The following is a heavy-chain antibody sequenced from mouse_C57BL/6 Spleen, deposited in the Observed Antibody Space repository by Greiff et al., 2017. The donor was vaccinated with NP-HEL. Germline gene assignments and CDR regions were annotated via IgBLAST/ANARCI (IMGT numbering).Heavy chain of an antibody. J-gene: IGHJ1*03. CDR3: ARGELTGTWYFDV. D-gene: IGHD4-1*01. V-gene: IGHV1-69*01. CDR1: GYTFTSYW. Sequence: VQLQQPGAELVMPGASVKLSCKASGYTFTSYWMHWVKQRPGQGLEWIGEIDPSDSYTNYNQKFKGKSTLTVDKSSSTAYMQLSSLTSEDSAVYYCARGELTGTWYFDVWGTGTTVTVSS. CDR2: IDPSDSYT.